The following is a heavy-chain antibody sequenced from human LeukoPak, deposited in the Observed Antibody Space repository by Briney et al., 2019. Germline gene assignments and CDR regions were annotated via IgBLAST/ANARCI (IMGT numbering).Heavy chain of an antibody. J-gene: IGHJ4*02. CDR1: GFTFSDHY. CDR2: LSGTGGNT. CDR3: AKAWALTYLGGVDS. D-gene: IGHD2-21*02. Sequence: GGSLRLSCAASGFTFSDHYMDWVRQAPGKGLEWVSTLSGTGGNTYYADSVRGRFTISRDNSKNTLYLQMNSLRAEDTAVYYCAKAWALTYLGGVDSWGQGTLVTVSS. V-gene: IGHV3-23*01.